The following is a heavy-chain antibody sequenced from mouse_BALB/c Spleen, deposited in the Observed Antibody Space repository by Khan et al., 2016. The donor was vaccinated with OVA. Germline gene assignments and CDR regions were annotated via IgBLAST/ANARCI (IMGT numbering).Heavy chain of an antibody. V-gene: IGHV3-1*02. Sequence: EVQLQESGPDLVKPSQSLSLTCTVTGYSITSGYSWHWIRQFPGNQLEWMGYIHYSGSTNYNPSLNSRISITRDTSKNQFFLQLNSVTTEDTAPLYGARSGTTGVADWYFGVWGAGTTVTFSS. D-gene: IGHD1-1*01. J-gene: IGHJ1*01. CDR3: ARSGTTGVADWYFGV. CDR2: IHYSGST. CDR1: GYSITSGYS.